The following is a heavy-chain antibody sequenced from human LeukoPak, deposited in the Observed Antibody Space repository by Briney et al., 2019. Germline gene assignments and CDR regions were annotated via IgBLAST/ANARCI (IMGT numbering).Heavy chain of an antibody. J-gene: IGHJ6*02. V-gene: IGHV4-39*01. D-gene: IGHD2-15*01. CDR1: GGSISSSSYY. Sequence: SETLSLTCTVSGGSISSSSYYWGWIRQPPGKGLEWIGSIYYSGSTYYNPSLKSRVTISVDTSKNQFSLKLSSVTAADTAVYYCARLRVVVVAATRYYYGMDVWGQGTTVTVSS. CDR2: IYYSGST. CDR3: ARLRVVVVAATRYYYGMDV.